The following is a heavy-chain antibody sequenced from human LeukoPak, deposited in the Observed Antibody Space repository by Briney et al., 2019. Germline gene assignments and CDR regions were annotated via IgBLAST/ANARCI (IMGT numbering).Heavy chain of an antibody. J-gene: IGHJ4*02. D-gene: IGHD5-24*01. Sequence: GGSLRLSCEASGFTFSHYGMHWVRQAPGKGLEWVAVIWSDGTNQYYADSVKGRFTISRDNFKNMVSLQMNSLRAEDTAVYYCARGRGYNSNFDYWGQGTLVTVSS. CDR3: ARGRGYNSNFDY. V-gene: IGHV3-33*01. CDR1: GFTFSHYG. CDR2: IWSDGTNQ.